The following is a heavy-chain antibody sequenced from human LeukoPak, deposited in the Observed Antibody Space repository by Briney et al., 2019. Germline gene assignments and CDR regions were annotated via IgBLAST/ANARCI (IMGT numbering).Heavy chain of an antibody. CDR3: ARQKEYIAATTYFDY. Sequence: PSETLSLTCTVSGGSISSSNYYWGWIRQPPGMGLEWIGSIYYSGSTYYNPSLKSRVTISVDTSKNQFSLKLSSVTAADTAVYYCARQKEYIAATTYFDYWGQGTLVTVSS. V-gene: IGHV4-39*01. CDR1: GGSISSSNYY. J-gene: IGHJ4*02. CDR2: IYYSGST. D-gene: IGHD6-13*01.